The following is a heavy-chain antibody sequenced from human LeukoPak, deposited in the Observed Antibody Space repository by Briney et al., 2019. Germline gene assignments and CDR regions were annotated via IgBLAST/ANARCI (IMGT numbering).Heavy chain of an antibody. Sequence: SETLSLTCTVSGGSISSYYWSWIRQPPGKGLEWIGYIYYSGGTNYNPSLKSRVTISVDTSKNQFSLKLSSVTAADTAVYYCARGSIRGMATIHDAFDIWGQGTMVTVSS. CDR3: ARGSIRGMATIHDAFDI. CDR1: GGSISSYY. J-gene: IGHJ3*02. V-gene: IGHV4-59*01. D-gene: IGHD5-24*01. CDR2: IYYSGGT.